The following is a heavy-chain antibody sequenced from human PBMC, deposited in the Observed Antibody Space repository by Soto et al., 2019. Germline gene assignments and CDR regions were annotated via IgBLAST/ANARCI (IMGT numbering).Heavy chain of an antibody. V-gene: IGHV3-74*01. J-gene: IGHJ4*02. CDR1: GFTFRNYW. Sequence: EVQLVESGGGLVQPGGSLRLSCAASGFTFRNYWMHWVRQGPGKGLVWVSRINGDGSTKHADSVNGRFTISSDNAKNTLYLQMNSLRVEDTAVYYCARDSPMVRGVGFDYWGQGNLVTVSS. CDR2: INGDGST. CDR3: ARDSPMVRGVGFDY. D-gene: IGHD3-10*01.